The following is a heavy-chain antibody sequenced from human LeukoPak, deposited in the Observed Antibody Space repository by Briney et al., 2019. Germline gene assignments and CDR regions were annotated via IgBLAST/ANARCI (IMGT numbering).Heavy chain of an antibody. V-gene: IGHV3-11*01. CDR3: ARDKYSGSYFSWFDP. CDR1: GFTFSDYY. J-gene: IGHJ5*02. CDR2: ISSSGSTI. Sequence: GGSLRLPCAASGFTFSDYYMSWIRQAPGKGLEWVSYISSSGSTIYYADSVKGRFTISRDNAKNSLYLQMNSLRAEDTAVYYCARDKYSGSYFSWFDPWGQGTLVTVSS. D-gene: IGHD1-26*01.